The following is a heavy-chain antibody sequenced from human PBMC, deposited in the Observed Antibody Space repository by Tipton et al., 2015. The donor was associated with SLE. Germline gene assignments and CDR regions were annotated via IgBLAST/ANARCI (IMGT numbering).Heavy chain of an antibody. D-gene: IGHD3-10*01. J-gene: IGHJ3*02. CDR3: ASSSAMVRGVIRYDAFDI. V-gene: IGHV3-48*03. Sequence: SLRLSCAASGFTFSGYEMNWVRQAPGKGLEWVSYISSSGSTIYYADSVKGRFTISRDNAKNSLYLQMNSLRAEDTAVYYCASSSAMVRGVIRYDAFDIWGQGTMVTVSS. CDR2: ISSSGSTI. CDR1: GFTFSGYE.